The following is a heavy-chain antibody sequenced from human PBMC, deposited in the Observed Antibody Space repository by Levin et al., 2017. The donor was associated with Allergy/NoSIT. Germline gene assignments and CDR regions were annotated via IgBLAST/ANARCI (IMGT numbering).Heavy chain of an antibody. CDR3: ARDKDLNTYGYLLH. D-gene: IGHD6-13*01. J-gene: IGHJ1*01. CDR2: ISWNSGSE. V-gene: IGHV3-9*01. CDR1: GFTFDDYA. Sequence: GGSLRLSCVGSGFTFDDYAMHWVRQAPGKGLEWVSGISWNSGSEGYAESVEGRFNVSRDNAKNSLYLQMNSLRHDDTAFYYCARDKDLNTYGYLLHWGLGTLVTVSS.